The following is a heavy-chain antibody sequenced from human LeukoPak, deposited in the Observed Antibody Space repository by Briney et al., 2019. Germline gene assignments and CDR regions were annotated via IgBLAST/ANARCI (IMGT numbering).Heavy chain of an antibody. J-gene: IGHJ4*02. Sequence: SETLSLTCTVSGGAISNYYWSWIRQPPGKGLEWIGRIYTCGSTNYNPSLKSRVTISVDTSKNQFSLKLSSVTAADTAVYYCARGQKTYYYDSYGYSLDYWGQGTLVTVSS. CDR1: GGAISNYY. V-gene: IGHV4-4*08. CDR3: ARGQKTYYYDSYGYSLDY. CDR2: IYTCGST. D-gene: IGHD3-22*01.